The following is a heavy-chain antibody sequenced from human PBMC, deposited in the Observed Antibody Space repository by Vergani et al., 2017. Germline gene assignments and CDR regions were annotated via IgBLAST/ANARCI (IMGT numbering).Heavy chain of an antibody. CDR1: GFTFSSYW. J-gene: IGHJ6*03. CDR3: ASTGSLWDYYYMDV. D-gene: IGHD3-10*01. V-gene: IGHV3-7*01. Sequence: VHLVESGGGVVQPGGSLRLSCAASGFTFSSYWMSWVRQAPGKGLEWVANIKQDGSEKYYVDSVKGRFTISRDNAKNSLYLQMNSLRAEDTAVYYCASTGSLWDYYYMDVWGKGTTVTVSS. CDR2: IKQDGSEK.